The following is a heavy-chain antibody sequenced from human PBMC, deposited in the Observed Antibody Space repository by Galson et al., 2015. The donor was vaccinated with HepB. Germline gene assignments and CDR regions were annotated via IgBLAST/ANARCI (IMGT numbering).Heavy chain of an antibody. D-gene: IGHD7-27*01. Sequence: SLRLSCAASGFTFSNYWMHWVRHAPGEGLVWVSHINRDGTIINYAESVKGRFTISRDNAKNTLYLQMNSLRAEDTAVYYCARDLGSNWGQGTLVTVSS. J-gene: IGHJ4*02. CDR1: GFTFSNYW. V-gene: IGHV3-74*01. CDR3: ARDLGSN. CDR2: INRDGTII.